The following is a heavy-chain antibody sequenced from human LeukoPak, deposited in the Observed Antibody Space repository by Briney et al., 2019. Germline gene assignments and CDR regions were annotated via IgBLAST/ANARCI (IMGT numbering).Heavy chain of an antibody. Sequence: PSETLSLTCTVSGGSISSYYWSWIRQPPGKGLEWIGYIYYSGSTNYNPSLKSRVTISVDTSKNQFSLKLGSVTAADTAVYYCARANYYYYMDVWGKGTTVTISS. CDR3: ARANYYYYMDV. CDR2: IYYSGST. CDR1: GGSISSYY. J-gene: IGHJ6*03. V-gene: IGHV4-59*01.